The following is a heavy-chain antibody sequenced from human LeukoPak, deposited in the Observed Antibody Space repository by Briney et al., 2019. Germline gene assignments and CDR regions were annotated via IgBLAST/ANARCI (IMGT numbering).Heavy chain of an antibody. CDR1: GFAFRRYW. D-gene: IGHD3-10*01. Sequence: GGSLRLSCAASGFAFRRYWMHWVRQAPGKGLVWVSHINSDGRTTNYAGSVKGRFTISRDNAQNSLYLQMNSLRAEDTAVYYCARGTRPYYGSGSYWFDPWGQGTLVTVSS. CDR2: INSDGRTT. CDR3: ARGTRPYYGSGSYWFDP. J-gene: IGHJ5*02. V-gene: IGHV3-74*01.